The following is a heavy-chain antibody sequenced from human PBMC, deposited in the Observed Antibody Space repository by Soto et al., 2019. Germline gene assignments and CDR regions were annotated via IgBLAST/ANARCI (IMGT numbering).Heavy chain of an antibody. CDR2: IFYSGTT. Sequence: SETLSLTCTVSGASSSGGYYYWSWIRQPPGQGWEWTGYIFYSGTTYYNPTLKSRVTITLHTAGNQFSRKLSSVPAADTAVYYCASDLHITESTLNCYYCAMDVWGQGTTVTVSS. CDR1: GASSSGGYYY. V-gene: IGHV4-30-4*01. D-gene: IGHD1-20*01. CDR3: ASDLHITESTLNCYYCAMDV. J-gene: IGHJ6*02.